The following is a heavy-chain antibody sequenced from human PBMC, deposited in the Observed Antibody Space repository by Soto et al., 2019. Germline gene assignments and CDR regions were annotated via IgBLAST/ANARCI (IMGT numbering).Heavy chain of an antibody. CDR3: AHSATLAGCFFDH. Sequence: QITLKESGPTLLKPTETLTLTCTFSGFSLNTRGAAVGWIRQPPGKALEWLALVFWDDDKRYSPSLKNRLTITKDTSKNQVVLTMTDTHPLETARYYSAHSATLAGCFFDHWGRGTLVTVSS. CDR2: VFWDDDK. J-gene: IGHJ2*01. D-gene: IGHD2-15*01. V-gene: IGHV2-5*02. CDR1: GFSLNTRGAA.